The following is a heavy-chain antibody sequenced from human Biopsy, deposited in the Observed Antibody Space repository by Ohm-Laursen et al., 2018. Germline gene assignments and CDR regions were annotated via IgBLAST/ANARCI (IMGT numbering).Heavy chain of an antibody. Sequence: SLRLSCTASGFTFSTYWMTWVRQAPGKGLEWVANINQDGSEKYYVDSVKGRFTISRDNAKDSLDLQMSSLRVEDTALYYCASAHQYCSATTCNGSSDFWGQGTLVTVSS. D-gene: IGHD2-15*01. V-gene: IGHV3-7*01. CDR3: ASAHQYCSATTCNGSSDF. CDR2: INQDGSEK. CDR1: GFTFSTYW. J-gene: IGHJ4*02.